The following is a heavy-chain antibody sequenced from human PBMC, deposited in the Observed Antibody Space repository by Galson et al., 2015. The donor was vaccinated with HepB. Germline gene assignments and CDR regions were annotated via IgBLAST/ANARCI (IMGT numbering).Heavy chain of an antibody. CDR1: GFTFSSYS. CDR3: ARDQDYDSSGYYFGFDI. J-gene: IGHJ3*02. CDR2: ISSSSSYI. V-gene: IGHV3-21*01. D-gene: IGHD3-22*01. Sequence: SLRLSCAASGFTFSSYSMNWVRQAPGKGLEWVSSISSSSSYIYYADSVKGRFTISRDNAKNSLYLQMNGLRAEDTAVYYCARDQDYDSSGYYFGFDIWGQGTMVTVSS.